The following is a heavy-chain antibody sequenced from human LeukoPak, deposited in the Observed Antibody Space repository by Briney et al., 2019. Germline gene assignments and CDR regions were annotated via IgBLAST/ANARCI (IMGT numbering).Heavy chain of an antibody. D-gene: IGHD6-6*01. CDR2: LSTSGTYI. CDR1: GFTFSSYT. J-gene: IGHJ4*02. Sequence: GGSLRLSCAASGFTFSSYTMNWVRQAPGKGLEWVSSLSTSGTYIYHADSVKGRFTISRDNAKNSLYLQMNSLRADDTAVYYCARDVSPYSTSSFDYWGQGTPVTVSS. CDR3: ARDVSPYSTSSFDY. V-gene: IGHV3-21*01.